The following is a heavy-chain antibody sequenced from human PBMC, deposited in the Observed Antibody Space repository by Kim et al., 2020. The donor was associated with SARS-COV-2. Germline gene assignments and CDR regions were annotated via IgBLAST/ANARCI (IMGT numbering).Heavy chain of an antibody. CDR2: ISSSSSYI. Sequence: GGSLRLSCAASGFTFSSYSMNWVRQAPGRGLEWVSSISSSSSYIYYADSVRGRFTTSRDNAKNSLYLQMNSLRAEDTAVYYCAREDIHSGGFDIWGQGTMVTVSS. V-gene: IGHV3-21*01. D-gene: IGHD1-26*01. J-gene: IGHJ3*02. CDR1: GFTFSSYS. CDR3: AREDIHSGGFDI.